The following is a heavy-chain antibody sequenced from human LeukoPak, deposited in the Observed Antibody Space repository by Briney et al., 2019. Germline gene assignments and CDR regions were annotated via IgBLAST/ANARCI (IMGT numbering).Heavy chain of an antibody. CDR2: ISYDGSNK. CDR3: ARDPPYYDSGGYYLQPFDY. Sequence: SGGSLRLSCAASGFTFSSYGMHWVRQAPGKGLEWVAVISYDGSNKYYADSVKGRFTISRDNSKNTLYLQMNSLRAEDTAVYYCARDPPYYDSGGYYLQPFDYWGQGTLVTVSS. V-gene: IGHV3-30*03. D-gene: IGHD3-22*01. CDR1: GFTFSSYG. J-gene: IGHJ4*02.